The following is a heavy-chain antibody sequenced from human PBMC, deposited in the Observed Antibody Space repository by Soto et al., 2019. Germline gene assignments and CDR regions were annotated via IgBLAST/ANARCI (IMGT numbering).Heavy chain of an antibody. Sequence: PGGSLSLSCAASGFTFSSYEMNWVRPAPGKGLEWVSYISSSGSTIYYADSVKGRFTISRDNAKSSLYLQMNSLRAKDTAVYFWAREGFGDYFPFAPGGQGTRVTVSS. J-gene: IGHJ5*02. CDR2: ISSSGSTI. CDR1: GFTFSSYE. D-gene: IGHD4-17*01. CDR3: AREGFGDYFPFAP. V-gene: IGHV3-48*03.